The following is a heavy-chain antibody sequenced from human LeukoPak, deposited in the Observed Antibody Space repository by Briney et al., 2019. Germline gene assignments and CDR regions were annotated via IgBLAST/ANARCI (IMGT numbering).Heavy chain of an antibody. CDR1: GGSFSGYY. Sequence: PSETLSLTCAVYGGSFSGYYWSWIRQPPGKGLEWIGEINHSGSTNYNPSLKSRVTIPVDTSKNQFSLKLSSVTAADTAVYYCARGPSGSLFSYWGQGTLVTVSS. CDR2: INHSGST. CDR3: ARGPSGSLFSY. J-gene: IGHJ4*02. V-gene: IGHV4-34*01. D-gene: IGHD1-26*01.